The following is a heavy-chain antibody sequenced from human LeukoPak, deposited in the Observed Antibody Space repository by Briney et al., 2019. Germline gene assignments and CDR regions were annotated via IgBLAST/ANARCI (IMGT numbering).Heavy chain of an antibody. CDR2: INPNSGGT. D-gene: IGHD3-22*01. CDR3: ARDWPRSYYCDSSATGGGDY. V-gene: IGHV1-2*02. CDR1: GYTFTGYY. J-gene: IGHJ4*02. Sequence: ASVKVSCKASGYTFTGYYMHWVRQAPGQGLEWMGWINPNSGGTNYAQKFQGRVTMTRDTSISTAYMELSRLRSDDTAVYYCARDWPRSYYCDSSATGGGDYWGQGTLVTVSS.